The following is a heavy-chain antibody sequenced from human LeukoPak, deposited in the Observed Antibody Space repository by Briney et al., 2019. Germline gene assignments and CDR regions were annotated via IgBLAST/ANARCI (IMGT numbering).Heavy chain of an antibody. V-gene: IGHV3-30-3*01. Sequence: GGSLRLSCAASGFTFSSHAMHWVRQAPGKGLEWVAVISYDGSNKYYADSVKGRFTISRDNSKNTLYLQMNSLRAEDTAVYYCAREGLSLDYWGQGTLVTVSS. CDR2: ISYDGSNK. CDR3: AREGLSLDY. J-gene: IGHJ4*02. CDR1: GFTFSSHA.